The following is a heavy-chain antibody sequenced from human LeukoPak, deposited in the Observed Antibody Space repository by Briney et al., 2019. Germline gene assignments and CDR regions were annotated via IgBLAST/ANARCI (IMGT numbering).Heavy chain of an antibody. V-gene: IGHV1-69*05. J-gene: IGHJ5*02. D-gene: IGHD6-13*01. CDR3: ATVVGDPAAGTFGWFDP. CDR2: IIPIFGTA. Sequence: APVKVSCKASGGTFSSYAISWVRQAPGQGLEWMGGIIPIFGTANYAQKFQGRVTITTDESTSTAYMELSSLRSEDTAVYYCATVVGDPAAGTFGWFDPWGQGTLVTVSS. CDR1: GGTFSSYA.